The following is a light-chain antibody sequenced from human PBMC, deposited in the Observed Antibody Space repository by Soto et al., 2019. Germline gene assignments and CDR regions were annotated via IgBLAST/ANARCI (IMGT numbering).Light chain of an antibody. CDR2: DAS. Sequence: EIEMTQSPATLSLSPAERATLSCRASQSVSSYLAWYQQKPGQAPRLLIYDASNRATGIPARFSGSGSGTDFTLTISSLEPEDYALYYCQQRSNWPRTFGQGTKVEIK. CDR3: QQRSNWPRT. CDR1: QSVSSY. J-gene: IGKJ1*01. V-gene: IGKV3-11*01.